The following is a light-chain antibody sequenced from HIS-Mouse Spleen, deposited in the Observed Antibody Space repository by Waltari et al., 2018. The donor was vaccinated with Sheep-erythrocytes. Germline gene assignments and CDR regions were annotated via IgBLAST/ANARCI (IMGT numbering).Light chain of an antibody. V-gene: IGLV3-10*01. Sequence: SYELTQPPSVSVSPGQTARITCSGDALPKKYAYWYQQKSGQAPVLVIYEDSKRPSGIPARFSGSTSGKMATLTISGAQVEDEADYYCYSTDSSGNHWVFGGGTKLTVL. CDR2: EDS. CDR3: YSTDSSGNHWV. J-gene: IGLJ3*02. CDR1: ALPKKY.